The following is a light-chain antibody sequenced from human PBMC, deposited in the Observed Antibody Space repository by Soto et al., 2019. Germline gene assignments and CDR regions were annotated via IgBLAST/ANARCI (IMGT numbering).Light chain of an antibody. CDR2: GTS. CDR3: LRYGSSPPYP. Sequence: EIVLTQSPGTLSLSPGERATLSCRASQSVSSSYLTWYQQKPGQAPRLLIYGTSSRAADIPDRFSGSGSGADLTLAICRLEPEDSGVYDCLRYGSSPPYPFGQGTKLEIK. V-gene: IGKV3-20*01. CDR1: QSVSSSY. J-gene: IGKJ2*01.